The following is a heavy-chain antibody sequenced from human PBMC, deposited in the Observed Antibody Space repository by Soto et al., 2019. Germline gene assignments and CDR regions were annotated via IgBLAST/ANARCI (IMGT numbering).Heavy chain of an antibody. V-gene: IGHV4-30-4*01. D-gene: IGHD4-17*01. CDR3: VREDDGGDRDYYGLDV. J-gene: IGHJ6*02. CDR2: IHYSGSA. CDR1: GGSISSDHYH. Sequence: QVQLQESGPGLVRPSQTLSLTCTVSGGSISSDHYHWTWIRQTPGKGLEWIGYIHYSGSAYYNPSRQSRVTMSVDTSKNLFSLKLSSVTAADTAVYFCVREDDGGDRDYYGLDVWGQGTTVTLSS.